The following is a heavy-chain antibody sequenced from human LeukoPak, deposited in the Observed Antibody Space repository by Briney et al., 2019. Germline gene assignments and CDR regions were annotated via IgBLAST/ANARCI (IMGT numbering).Heavy chain of an antibody. CDR1: GGSISSYY. D-gene: IGHD3-10*01. CDR2: IYYSGST. Sequence: SETLSLTCTVSGGSISSYYWSWIRQPPGKGLEWIGYIYYSGSTNYNPSLKSRVTISVDTSKNQFSLKLSSVTAADTAVYYCARAGYGSGSYSYWGQGTLVTVSS. J-gene: IGHJ4*02. V-gene: IGHV4-59*01. CDR3: ARAGYGSGSYSY.